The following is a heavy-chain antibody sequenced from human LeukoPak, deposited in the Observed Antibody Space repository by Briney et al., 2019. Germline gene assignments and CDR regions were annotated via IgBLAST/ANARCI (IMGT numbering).Heavy chain of an antibody. CDR3: ARCPKGVYYYYLDV. J-gene: IGHJ6*03. Sequence: SETPSLTCTVSGGSINNYYWSWIRQPPGKGLEWIGYTSYSGNTDYNPSLESRVIISVDSSKNQFSLKLTSVTAADTAVYFCARCPKGVYYYYLDVWGKGTTVIVSS. CDR1: GGSINNYY. CDR2: TSYSGNT. V-gene: IGHV4-59*01.